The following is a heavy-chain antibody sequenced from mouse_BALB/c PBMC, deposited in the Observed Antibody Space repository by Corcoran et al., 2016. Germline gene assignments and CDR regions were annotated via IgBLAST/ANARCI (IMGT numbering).Heavy chain of an antibody. J-gene: IGHJ3*01. CDR2: IYPGSGNT. CDR1: DYTFTDYD. D-gene: IGHD2-14*01. CDR3: ARRGYYMYDGFAY. V-gene: IGHV1-84*02. Sequence: QILLQQSGPELVKPGASVKISYKASDYTFTDYDINWVKQKAGQGLEWIGWIYPGSGNTKYNEKFKGKATLTVDTSSSTAYMQLSSLTSEDTAVYFCARRGYYMYDGFAYWGQGTLVTVSA.